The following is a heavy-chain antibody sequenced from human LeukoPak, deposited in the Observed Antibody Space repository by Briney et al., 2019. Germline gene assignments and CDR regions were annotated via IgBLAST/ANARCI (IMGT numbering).Heavy chain of an antibody. D-gene: IGHD3-10*01. CDR2: IYNSGST. Sequence: SETLSLTCTVSGYSISSGYYWGWIRQPPGKGLEWIGSIYNSGSTYYNPSLKSRVTISVDTSKNQFSLKLSSVTAADTAVYYCARDLYGSGSYTDYWGQGTLVTVSS. CDR3: ARDLYGSGSYTDY. J-gene: IGHJ4*02. V-gene: IGHV4-38-2*02. CDR1: GYSISSGYY.